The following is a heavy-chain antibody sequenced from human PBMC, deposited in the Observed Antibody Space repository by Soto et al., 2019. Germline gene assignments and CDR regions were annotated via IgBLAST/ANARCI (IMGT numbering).Heavy chain of an antibody. Sequence: SETLSLTCTVSGGSISSYYWSWIRQPPGKGLEWIGYIYYSGSTNYNPSLKSRVTISVDTSKNQFSLKLSSVTAADTSVYYCARNVFDIVVVPAASYYYYYMDVWGKGTTVTVSS. D-gene: IGHD2-2*01. CDR2: IYYSGST. J-gene: IGHJ6*03. CDR1: GGSISSYY. CDR3: ARNVFDIVVVPAASYYYYYMDV. V-gene: IGHV4-59*01.